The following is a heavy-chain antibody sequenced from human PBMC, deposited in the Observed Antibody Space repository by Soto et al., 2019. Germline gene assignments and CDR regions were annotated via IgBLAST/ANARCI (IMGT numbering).Heavy chain of an antibody. CDR2: IIGSGSDT. V-gene: IGHV3-23*01. J-gene: IGHJ4*02. CDR1: GFTFKTYT. Sequence: LRLSCAASGFTFKTYTMNWVRQAPGQGLEWVSAIIGSGSDTYCADSVKGRFTISRDNSKNTLYLLMNSLRAEDTAVYYCAKGSSGHYDSFDYWGQGTLGTVSS. CDR3: AKGSSGHYDSFDY. D-gene: IGHD3-22*01.